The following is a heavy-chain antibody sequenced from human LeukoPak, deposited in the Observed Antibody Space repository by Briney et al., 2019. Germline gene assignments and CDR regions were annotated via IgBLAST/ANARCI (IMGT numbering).Heavy chain of an antibody. CDR1: GYTFTSYY. CDR2: INPSGGST. Sequence: ASVKVSCKASGYTFTSYYMHWVRQAPGQGLEWMGIINPSGGSTSYAQKFQGSVTMTRDTSTSTVYMELSSLRSEDTAVYYCARDVAPVYPTGWFDPWGQGTLVTVSS. CDR3: ARDVAPVYPTGWFDP. D-gene: IGHD2-8*01. V-gene: IGHV1-46*01. J-gene: IGHJ5*02.